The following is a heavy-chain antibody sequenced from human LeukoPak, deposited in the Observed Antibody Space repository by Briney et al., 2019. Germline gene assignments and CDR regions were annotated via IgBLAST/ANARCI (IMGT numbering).Heavy chain of an antibody. CDR3: ARDIGYSVTN. V-gene: IGHV4-4*07. J-gene: IGHJ4*02. D-gene: IGHD5/OR15-5a*01. CDR2: IYASGST. CDR1: GGSISSYY. Sequence: SETLSFTCAVSGGSISSYYWNWIRQPAGKGLEWIGRIYASGSTNNPSLKSRVTMSLDTSKNQFSLKLSSVTAADTAVYYCARDIGYSVTNWGQGTLVTVSS.